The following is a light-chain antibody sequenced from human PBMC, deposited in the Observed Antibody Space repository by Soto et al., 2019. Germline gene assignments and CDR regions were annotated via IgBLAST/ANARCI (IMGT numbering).Light chain of an antibody. CDR2: GAS. Sequence: EIVMTQSPATLSVSPGERATLSCRASQSVSSNLAWYQQKPGQAPRLLIYGASTRATGIPARFSGSGSGTEFTLTIGSLQSEDFAVYYCQQYNNWPRITFGQGTKVDIK. CDR3: QQYNNWPRIT. V-gene: IGKV3-15*01. CDR1: QSVSSN. J-gene: IGKJ1*01.